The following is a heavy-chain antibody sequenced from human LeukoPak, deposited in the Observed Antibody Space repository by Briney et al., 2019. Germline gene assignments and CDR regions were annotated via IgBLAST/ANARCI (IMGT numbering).Heavy chain of an antibody. CDR3: AREKGTLIRAMAFEM. D-gene: IGHD3-10*01. V-gene: IGHV3-21*01. J-gene: IGHJ3*02. CDR2: ISSSSSYI. CDR1: GFTFSSYS. Sequence: GGSLRLSCAASGFTFSSYSMNWVRQAPGKGLEWVSSISSSSSYIYYADSVKGRFTISRDNAKNSLYLQMNSLRAEDTAVYYCAREKGTLIRAMAFEMWGQGTMVTVSS.